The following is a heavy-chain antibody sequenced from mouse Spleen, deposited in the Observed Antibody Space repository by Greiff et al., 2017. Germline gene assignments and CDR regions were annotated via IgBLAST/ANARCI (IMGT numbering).Heavy chain of an antibody. V-gene: IGHV2-6*03. Sequence: VMLVETGPGLVAPSQSLSITCTVSGFSLTSYGVHWVRQPPGKGLEWLVVIWGGGSTNYNSALKSRLSISKDNSKSQVFLKMNSLQTDDTAMYYCARDTEDYAMDYWGQGTSVTVSS. CDR1: GFSLTSYG. CDR2: IWGGGST. CDR3: ARDTEDYAMDY. J-gene: IGHJ4*01. D-gene: IGHD1-1*01.